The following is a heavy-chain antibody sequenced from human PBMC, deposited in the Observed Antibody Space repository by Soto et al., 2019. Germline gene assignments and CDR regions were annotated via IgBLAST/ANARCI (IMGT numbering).Heavy chain of an antibody. CDR3: AATTYDFAYYMDV. CDR2: INPSGGST. Sequence: QVQLVQSGAEVKKPGASVKVSRKASGYTFTSYYMHWVRQAPGQGLEWMGIINPSGGSTSYAQKFQGRVTMTRDTSTSTVYMELSSLRSEDTAVYYCAATTYDFAYYMDVWGKGTTVTVSS. V-gene: IGHV1-46*03. J-gene: IGHJ6*03. CDR1: GYTFTSYY. D-gene: IGHD3-3*01.